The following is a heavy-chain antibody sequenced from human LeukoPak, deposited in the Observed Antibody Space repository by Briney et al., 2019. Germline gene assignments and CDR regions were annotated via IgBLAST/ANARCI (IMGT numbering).Heavy chain of an antibody. D-gene: IGHD5-24*01. V-gene: IGHV4-59*01. Sequence: SETLSLTCTVSGGSISSYYWSWIRQPPGKGLEWIGYIYYSGSTNYNSSLKSRVTISVDTSKNQFSLKLSSVTAADTAVYYCARDQGDGYNGIDYWGQGTLVTVSS. CDR1: GGSISSYY. J-gene: IGHJ4*02. CDR2: IYYSGST. CDR3: ARDQGDGYNGIDY.